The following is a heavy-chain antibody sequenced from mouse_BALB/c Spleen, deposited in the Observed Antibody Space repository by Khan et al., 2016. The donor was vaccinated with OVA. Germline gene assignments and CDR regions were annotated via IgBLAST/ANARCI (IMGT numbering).Heavy chain of an antibody. V-gene: IGHV1S81*02. Sequence: QVQLQQSGAELVKPGTSVKISCKASGYTFTSYYMYWVKQRPGQGLEWIGGINPNNGDSNFNEKFKSKATLTVDKSSSTAYMQLGILTSENSAVCYCARSGYGHPFAYWGQGTLVTVSA. D-gene: IGHD1-1*02. CDR2: INPNNGDS. CDR3: ARSGYGHPFAY. CDR1: GYTFTSYY. J-gene: IGHJ3*01.